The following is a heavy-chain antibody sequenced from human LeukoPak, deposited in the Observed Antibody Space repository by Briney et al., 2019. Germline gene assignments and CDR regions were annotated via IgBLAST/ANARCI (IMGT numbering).Heavy chain of an antibody. J-gene: IGHJ5*02. CDR3: ARSPIVVVTNGEFWFDP. Sequence: ASVKVSCKASGYTFTGYDMHWVRQAPGQGLEWMGRINPNSGGTNYAQKFQGRVTMTRDTSISTAYMELSRLRSDDTAVYYCARSPIVVVTNGEFWFDPWGQGTLVTVSS. CDR2: INPNSGGT. V-gene: IGHV1-2*06. CDR1: GYTFTGYD. D-gene: IGHD3-22*01.